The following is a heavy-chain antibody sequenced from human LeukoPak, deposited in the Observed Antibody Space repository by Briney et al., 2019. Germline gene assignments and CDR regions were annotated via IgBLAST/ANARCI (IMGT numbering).Heavy chain of an antibody. CDR2: IHISGST. D-gene: IGHD5-24*01. V-gene: IGHV4-4*07. CDR3: AKEMATISAAFDY. J-gene: IGHJ4*02. Sequence: SETLSLTCTVSGGSIRNYYWNWIRQSAGKGLELIGRIHISGSTNSNPSLKSRVTMSVVTSKNQFSLRLTSVTAADTAVYYCAKEMATISAAFDYWGQGTLVTVSS. CDR1: GGSIRNYY.